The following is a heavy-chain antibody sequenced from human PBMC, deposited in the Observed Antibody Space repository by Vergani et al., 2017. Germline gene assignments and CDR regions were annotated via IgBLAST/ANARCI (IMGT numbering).Heavy chain of an antibody. D-gene: IGHD5-24*01. CDR2: IYYDGSKK. V-gene: IGHV3-33*01. Sequence: QVQLVESGGGVVQPGRSLRLSCTSSGFTFSTYAMHWVRQAPGKGLEWVAIIYYDGSKKYYADSVKGRFTISRDNSRNTLDLLMSSLRAEDTAIYYCARDPLRGAATILDYWGQGTLVTVSS. CDR3: ARDPLRGAATILDY. J-gene: IGHJ4*02. CDR1: GFTFSTYA.